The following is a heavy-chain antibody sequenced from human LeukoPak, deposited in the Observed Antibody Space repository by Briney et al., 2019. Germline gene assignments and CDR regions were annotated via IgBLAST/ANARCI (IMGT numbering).Heavy chain of an antibody. D-gene: IGHD3-10*01. CDR3: AREPSGSGSYDY. CDR2: INPNSGGT. CDR1: GYTFTGYY. V-gene: IGHV1-2*02. Sequence: ASVTVSCKASGYTFTGYYMHWVRQAPGQGLEWMGWINPNSGGTNYARKFRGRVTMTWDTSISTAYMELSRLRSDDTAVYYCAREPSGSGSYDYWGQGTLATVSS. J-gene: IGHJ4*02.